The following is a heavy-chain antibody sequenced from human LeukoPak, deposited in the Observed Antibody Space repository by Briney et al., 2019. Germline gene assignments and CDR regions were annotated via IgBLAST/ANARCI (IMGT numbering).Heavy chain of an antibody. CDR2: ISSSSSYI. J-gene: IGHJ5*02. CDR3: ARASNSGYDLNWFDP. Sequence: GGSLRLSCAASGFTFSSYSMNWVRQAPGKGLEWVSSISSSSSYIYYADSVKGRFTISRDNAKNSLYLQMNSLRAEDTAVYYCARASNSGYDLNWFDPWGQGTLVTVSS. D-gene: IGHD5-12*01. CDR1: GFTFSSYS. V-gene: IGHV3-21*01.